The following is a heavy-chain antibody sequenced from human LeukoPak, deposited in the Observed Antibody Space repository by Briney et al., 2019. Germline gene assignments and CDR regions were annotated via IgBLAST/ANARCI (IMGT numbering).Heavy chain of an antibody. J-gene: IGHJ3*02. V-gene: IGHV3-64*01. Sequence: PGGSLRLSCAASGFIFSSYAMHWVRQAPGKGLEYVSAISGDGGTTYYANSVKGRFTISRDNPKNTQYFQMDSLRAEDMAVYYCARGGIKGPHDAYDIWGQGTVVTVSS. CDR3: ARGGIKGPHDAYDI. CDR1: GFIFSSYA. D-gene: IGHD3-10*01. CDR2: ISGDGGTT.